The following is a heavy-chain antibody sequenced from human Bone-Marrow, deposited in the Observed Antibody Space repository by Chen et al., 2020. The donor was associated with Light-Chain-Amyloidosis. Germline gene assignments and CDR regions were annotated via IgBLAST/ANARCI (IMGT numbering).Heavy chain of an antibody. D-gene: IGHD3-10*01. V-gene: IGHV1-2*04. J-gene: IGHJ6*02. CDR2: INPDTGGT. CDR1: GYTFTDFY. Sequence: QVQMVQSGAEVKAPGASIKVSCKTSGYTFTDFYIHWVRQAPGQGLEWMAWINPDTGGTRYAQKFQGWITVTRETSTRTVYMELSRLRSGDTAVYYCAKDSEIRGLIYAMNVWGQGTTVNVSS. CDR3: AKDSEIRGLIYAMNV.